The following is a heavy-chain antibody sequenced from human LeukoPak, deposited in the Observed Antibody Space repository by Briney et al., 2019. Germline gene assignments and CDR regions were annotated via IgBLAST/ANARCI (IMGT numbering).Heavy chain of an antibody. Sequence: GGSLRLSCAASGFTFSSYWMSWVLQAPGKGLEWVANVKQDGSEKYYVDSVRGRFTISRENARNSLYLQMNSLRAEDTAVYYCARNLGASSWYGFDYWGQGTLVTVSS. CDR1: GFTFSSYW. J-gene: IGHJ4*02. CDR3: ARNLGASSWYGFDY. V-gene: IGHV3-7*01. D-gene: IGHD6-13*01. CDR2: VKQDGSEK.